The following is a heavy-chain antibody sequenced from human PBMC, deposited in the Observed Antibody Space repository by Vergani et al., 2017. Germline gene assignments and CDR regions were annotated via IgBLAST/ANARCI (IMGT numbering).Heavy chain of an antibody. D-gene: IGHD1-1*01. CDR1: GFIPSSYW. CDR2: ISYEGTQK. CDR3: ATKSCGTPGCQIGYFRE. J-gene: IGHJ1*01. V-gene: IGHV3-30*03. Sequence: GQLVESGGDWVQRGGSLRLSCAASGFIPSSYWMSWVRQAPGKGLEWVAVISYEGTQKYYADSVKGRLTISRDNSKSTLYLQMNSLRTEDTAVYYCATKSCGTPGCQIGYFREWGQGTLVTVSS.